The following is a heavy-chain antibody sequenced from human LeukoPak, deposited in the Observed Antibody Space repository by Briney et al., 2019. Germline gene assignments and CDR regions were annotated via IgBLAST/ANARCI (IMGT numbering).Heavy chain of an antibody. J-gene: IGHJ5*02. CDR3: ARAYYDSRPNWFDP. Sequence: GASVKVSCKASGGTFSSYAISWVRQAPGQGLEWMGGIIPIFGIANYAQKFQGRVTITADKSASTAYMELSSLRSEDTAVYYCARAYYDSRPNWFDPWGQGTLVTVSS. V-gene: IGHV1-69*10. D-gene: IGHD3-22*01. CDR1: GGTFSSYA. CDR2: IIPIFGIA.